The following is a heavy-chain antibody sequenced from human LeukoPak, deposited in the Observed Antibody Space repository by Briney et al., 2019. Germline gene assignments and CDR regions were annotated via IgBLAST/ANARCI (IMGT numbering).Heavy chain of an antibody. CDR2: ISSSSSYI. Sequence: GGSLRLSCAASGFTFSSYSMNWVRQAPGKGLEWVSSISSSSSYIYYADSVKGRFTISRDNAKNSLYLQMNSLRAEDTAVYYCAKDQYSSGGLNDYWGQGTLVTVSS. CDR1: GFTFSSYS. CDR3: AKDQYSSGGLNDY. J-gene: IGHJ4*02. V-gene: IGHV3-21*04. D-gene: IGHD6-19*01.